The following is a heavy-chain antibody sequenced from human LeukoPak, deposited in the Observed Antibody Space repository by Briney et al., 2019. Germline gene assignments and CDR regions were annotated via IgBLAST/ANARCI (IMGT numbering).Heavy chain of an antibody. D-gene: IGHD4-23*01. CDR2: IKSKTDGGTT. J-gene: IGHJ4*02. CDR3: TTSPYGGNSNFDY. CDR1: GFTFSNAW. Sequence: PGGSLRLSCAASGFTFSNAWMSWVRQAPGKGLEWVGRIKSKTDGGTTDYAAPVKGRFTISRDDSKNTLYLQMNSLKTEDTAVYYCTTSPYGGNSNFDYWGQGTLVTVSS. V-gene: IGHV3-15*01.